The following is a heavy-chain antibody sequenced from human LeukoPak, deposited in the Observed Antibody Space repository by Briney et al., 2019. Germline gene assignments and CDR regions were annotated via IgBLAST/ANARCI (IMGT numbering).Heavy chain of an antibody. CDR2: IYYGGST. V-gene: IGHV4-39*01. CDR1: GGSISSSDYY. J-gene: IGHJ5*02. D-gene: IGHD2-15*01. Sequence: SETLPLTCTVSGGSISSSDYYWGWIRQPPGKGLEWLGSIYYGGSTYYSPSLKSRVTISVDTSMNQFSLKLSFVTTADTAVYYCARALGYCSGGSCTRGYNWFDPWGQGTLVTVPS. CDR3: ARALGYCSGGSCTRGYNWFDP.